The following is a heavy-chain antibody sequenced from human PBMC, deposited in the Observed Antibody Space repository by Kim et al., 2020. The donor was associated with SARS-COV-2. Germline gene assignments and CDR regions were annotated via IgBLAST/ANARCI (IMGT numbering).Heavy chain of an antibody. V-gene: IGHV3-11*06. Sequence: GGSLRLSCAASGFTFSDYYMSWIRQAPGKGLEWVSYISSSSSYTNYADSVKGRFTISRDNAKNSLYLQVNSLRAEDTAVYYCARALGGSSWYPFFYFDYWGQGTLVTVSS. J-gene: IGHJ4*02. D-gene: IGHD6-13*01. CDR3: ARALGGSSWYPFFYFDY. CDR2: ISSSSSYT. CDR1: GFTFSDYY.